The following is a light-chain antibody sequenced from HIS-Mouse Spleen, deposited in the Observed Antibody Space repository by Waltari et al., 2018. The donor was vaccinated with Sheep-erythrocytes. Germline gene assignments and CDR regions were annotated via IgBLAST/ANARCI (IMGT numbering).Light chain of an antibody. Sequence: QSALTQPRSVSGSPEQSVTISCTGTSSDVGGYNYVSWDQQHPGKAPKLMIYDVSKRPSGVPDRFSGSKSGNTASLTISGLQAEDEADYYCCSYAGSYNHVFATGTKVTVL. J-gene: IGLJ1*01. V-gene: IGLV2-11*01. CDR2: DVS. CDR3: CSYAGSYNHV. CDR1: SSDVGGYNY.